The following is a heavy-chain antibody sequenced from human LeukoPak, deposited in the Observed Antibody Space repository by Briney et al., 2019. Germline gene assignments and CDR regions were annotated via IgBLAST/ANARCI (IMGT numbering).Heavy chain of an antibody. CDR1: GYTFTNNF. Sequence: ASVTVSCTASGYTFTNNFMHWVRQAPGQGLEWMGIINPSGDNTWYALKFQGRVTMTRDMATSTDYMEVSSLRSEDTAVYYCARWECSSGYFDDAFDIWGQGTMVTVSS. CDR3: ARWECSSGYFDDAFDI. D-gene: IGHD3-22*01. V-gene: IGHV1-46*01. CDR2: INPSGDNT. J-gene: IGHJ3*02.